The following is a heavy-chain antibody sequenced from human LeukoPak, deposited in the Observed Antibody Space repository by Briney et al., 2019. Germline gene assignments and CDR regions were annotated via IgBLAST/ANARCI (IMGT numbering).Heavy chain of an antibody. CDR1: GDSVSSNSAT. Sequence: QTLSLTCAISGDSVSSNSATWTWIRQSPSRGLEWLGRTYYRFKWYNDYAVSVNSRITINPDTSKNQFSLQLISVTPEDTAVYFCARGSHSSSWYFDYWGQGTLVTVSS. D-gene: IGHD6-13*01. CDR2: TYYRFKWYN. V-gene: IGHV6-1*01. J-gene: IGHJ4*02. CDR3: ARGSHSSSWYFDY.